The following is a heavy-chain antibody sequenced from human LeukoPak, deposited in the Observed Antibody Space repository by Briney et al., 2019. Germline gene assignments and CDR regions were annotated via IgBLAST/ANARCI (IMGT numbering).Heavy chain of an antibody. J-gene: IGHJ5*02. CDR2: INPNSGGT. D-gene: IGHD3-10*01. Sequence: ASLKVSCKASGYTFTGYYMHWVRQAPGQGLEWMGWINPNSGGTNYAQKFQGWVTMTRDTSISTAYMELSRLRSDDTAVYYCARRAITMVRGRGSYWFDPWGQGTLVTVSS. CDR1: GYTFTGYY. V-gene: IGHV1-2*04. CDR3: ARRAITMVRGRGSYWFDP.